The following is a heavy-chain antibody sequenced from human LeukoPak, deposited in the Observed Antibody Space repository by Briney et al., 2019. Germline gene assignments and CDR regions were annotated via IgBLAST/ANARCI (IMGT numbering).Heavy chain of an antibody. J-gene: IGHJ4*02. Sequence: GASLKLSCKASGYTFTSYGISWVRQAPGQGLEWMGWICAYNGNTNYVQKLQGRVTMATDTSTSTAYMELRSLRSDDTAVYYCASDLAYYYDSSGYWYDYWGQGPLVTVSS. CDR1: GYTFTSYG. CDR2: ICAYNGNT. V-gene: IGHV1-18*01. D-gene: IGHD3-22*01. CDR3: ASDLAYYYDSSGYWYDY.